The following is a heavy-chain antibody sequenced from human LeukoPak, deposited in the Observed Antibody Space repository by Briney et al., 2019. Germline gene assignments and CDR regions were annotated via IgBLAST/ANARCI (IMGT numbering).Heavy chain of an antibody. CDR3: ARAKRGSSPVRSSRFDY. CDR2: IDYSGST. Sequence: SETLSLTCTVSGGSISSYYWSWIRQPPGKGLEWKGLEWVGYIDYSGSTNYNPSLKSRVTISVDTSKNEFSLKLNSVTAADTAVYYCARAKRGSSPVRSSRFDYWGQGTLVTVSS. CDR1: GGSISSYY. D-gene: IGHD6-6*01. J-gene: IGHJ4*02. V-gene: IGHV4-59*01.